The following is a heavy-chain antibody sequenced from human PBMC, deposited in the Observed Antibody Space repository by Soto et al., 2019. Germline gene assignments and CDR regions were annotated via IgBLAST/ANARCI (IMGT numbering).Heavy chain of an antibody. D-gene: IGHD6-19*01. CDR2: IKQDGSQN. V-gene: IGHV3-7*01. CDR3: ARDHINGWKFDY. CDR1: GCTFSNYW. J-gene: IGHJ4*02. Sequence: EVQLVESGGGLVQPGGSLRLSCAASGCTFSNYWMSWVRQAPGKGLEWVANIKQDGSQNYYVDSVKGRFTTSRYNTKNSFYLQMNSLRAEDPAVYYCARDHINGWKFDYWGRVTLVTVSS.